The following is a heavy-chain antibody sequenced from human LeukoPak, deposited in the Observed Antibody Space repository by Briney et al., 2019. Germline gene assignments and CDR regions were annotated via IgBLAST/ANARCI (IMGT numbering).Heavy chain of an antibody. CDR3: AKDLYSSSYYYYHGMDV. CDR2: ISWDGGST. J-gene: IGHJ6*04. CDR1: GFTFDDYA. Sequence: GGSLRLSCAASGFTFDDYAMHWVRQAPGKGLEWVSLISWDGGSTYYADSVKGRFTISRDNSKNSLYLQMNSLRAEDTALYYCAKDLYSSSYYYYHGMDVWGKGTTVTVSS. D-gene: IGHD6-13*01. V-gene: IGHV3-43D*04.